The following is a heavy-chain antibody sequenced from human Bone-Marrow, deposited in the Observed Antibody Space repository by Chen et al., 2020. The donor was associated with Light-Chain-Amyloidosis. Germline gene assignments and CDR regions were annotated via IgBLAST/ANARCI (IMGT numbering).Heavy chain of an antibody. CDR1: GFSLSTSGVG. CDR3: AHRLKVQGVIGFDY. J-gene: IGHJ4*02. Sequence: QITLKESGPTLVKPTQTLTLTCTFSGFSLSTSGVGVGWIRQPPGKALEWLALIYWDDDKRYSPSLKSRLTITEDTSKNQVVLIMTNMDPVDTATYHCAHRLKVQGVIGFDYWGQGTLVTVSS. D-gene: IGHD3-10*01. CDR2: IYWDDDK. V-gene: IGHV2-5*02.